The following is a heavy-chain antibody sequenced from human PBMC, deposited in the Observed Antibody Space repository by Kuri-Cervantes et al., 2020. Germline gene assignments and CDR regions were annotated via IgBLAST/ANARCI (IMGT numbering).Heavy chain of an antibody. D-gene: IGHD3-16*01. CDR2: ISGSNKYI. J-gene: IGHJ5*02. CDR3: VRDSRGRSNWFDP. V-gene: IGHV3-21*01. CDR1: GFTFSSYS. Sequence: GGSLRLSCAASGFTFSSYSMNWVRQAPGKGLEWASSISGSNKYIYYADSVKGRFTISRDNAKNSLYLQVNSLRAEDTALYFCVRDSRGRSNWFDPWGQGTLVTVSS.